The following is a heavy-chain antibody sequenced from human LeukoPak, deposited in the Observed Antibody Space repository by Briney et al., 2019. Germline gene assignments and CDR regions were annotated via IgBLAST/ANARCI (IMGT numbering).Heavy chain of an antibody. Sequence: PGGSLRLSCAASGFTFSSYAMSLVRQAPGKGLEWVSAISGSGGSTYYADSVKGRFTISRDNSKNTLYLQMNSLRAEDTAVYYCAKDFRSGSYYTDYWGQGTLVTVSS. CDR2: ISGSGGST. D-gene: IGHD1-26*01. V-gene: IGHV3-23*01. J-gene: IGHJ4*02. CDR1: GFTFSSYA. CDR3: AKDFRSGSYYTDY.